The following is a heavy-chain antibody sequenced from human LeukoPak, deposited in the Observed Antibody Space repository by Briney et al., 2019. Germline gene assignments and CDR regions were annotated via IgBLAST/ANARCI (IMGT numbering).Heavy chain of an antibody. CDR1: GFTVSSNY. CDR2: IYSGGST. D-gene: IGHD6-19*01. CDR3: ARDPGARYSSGWYCLDY. V-gene: IGHV3-66*01. Sequence: GGSLRLSCAASGFTVSSNYVSWVRQAPGKGLEWVSAIYSGGSTYYADSVKGRFTISRDNSKNTLYLQMNSLRAEDTAVYYCARDPGARYSSGWYCLDYWGQGTLVTVSS. J-gene: IGHJ4*02.